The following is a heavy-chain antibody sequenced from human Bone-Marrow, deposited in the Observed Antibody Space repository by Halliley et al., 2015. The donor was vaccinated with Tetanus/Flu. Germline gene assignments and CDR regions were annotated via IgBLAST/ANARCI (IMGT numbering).Heavy chain of an antibody. D-gene: IGHD3-10*01. CDR2: IIPIFDLI. V-gene: IGHV1-69*01. J-gene: IGHJ6*02. Sequence: QVQLVQSGAEVKKPGSSVKVTCKASGGTFSSYAIAWVRQAPGQGLEWIGGIIPIFDLITYAPTLQDRVTITADESTSTAYMDLSSLRSEDTAVYYCARAPKLIRRNDIYYYYGMDVWGQGTTVIVSS. CDR3: ARAPKLIRRNDIYYYYGMDV. CDR1: GGTFSSYA.